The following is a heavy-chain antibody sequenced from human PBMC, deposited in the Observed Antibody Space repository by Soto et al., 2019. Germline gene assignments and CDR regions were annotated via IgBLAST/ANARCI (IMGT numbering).Heavy chain of an antibody. J-gene: IGHJ4*02. Sequence: QVQLQESGPGLVKPSETLSLTCTVSGGSISSYYWSWIRQPPGKGLEWIGYIYYSGSTNYNPSLKSRLTISVDTAKNQFSLKLSPVTAADTAVYYCARAWGYYFDYGGQGTLVTVSS. CDR2: IYYSGST. CDR3: ARAWGYYFDY. D-gene: IGHD3-16*01. V-gene: IGHV4-59*01. CDR1: GGSISSYY.